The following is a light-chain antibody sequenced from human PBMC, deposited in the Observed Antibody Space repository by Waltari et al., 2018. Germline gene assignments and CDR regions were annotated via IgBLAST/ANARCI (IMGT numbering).Light chain of an antibody. CDR1: DSDVGAYDF. CDR3: SSYTTSSAPGV. Sequence: QSALTQPASVSGSPGQSITISCSGTDSDVGAYDFFSWYQQHPGQAPHLIIYEVSNRPSGISNRFSASKPGNTASLTISGLQAEDEADYCCSSYTTSSAPGVFGTGTRVTVL. CDR2: EVS. J-gene: IGLJ1*01. V-gene: IGLV2-14*01.